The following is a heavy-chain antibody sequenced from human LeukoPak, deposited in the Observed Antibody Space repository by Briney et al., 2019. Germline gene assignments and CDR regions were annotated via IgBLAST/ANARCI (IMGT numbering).Heavy chain of an antibody. Sequence: SGPALVKPTQTLTLTCTFSGFSLSTSGMCVSWIRQPPGKALEWLALIDWDDDKYYSTSLKTRLPISKDTSKNQVVLTMTNMDPGDTATYYCARIPSGSGSYSGGYFDYWGQGTRVTVSS. CDR2: IDWDDDK. J-gene: IGHJ4*02. D-gene: IGHD3-10*01. CDR1: GFSLSTSGMC. V-gene: IGHV2-70*01. CDR3: ARIPSGSGSYSGGYFDY.